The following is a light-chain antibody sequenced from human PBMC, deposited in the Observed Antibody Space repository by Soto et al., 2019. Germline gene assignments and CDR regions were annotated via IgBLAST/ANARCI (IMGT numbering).Light chain of an antibody. CDR3: QQYNNWQWT. J-gene: IGKJ1*01. V-gene: IGKV3-15*01. CDR2: GAS. CDR1: QSVSSN. Sequence: EIVMTQSPAALSVSPGERATLCCRASQSVSSNLAWYQQKPGQAPRLLIYGASTRATGIPARFSGSGSGTEFTLTISSLQSEDFAVYYCQQYNNWQWTFGQGTKVDIK.